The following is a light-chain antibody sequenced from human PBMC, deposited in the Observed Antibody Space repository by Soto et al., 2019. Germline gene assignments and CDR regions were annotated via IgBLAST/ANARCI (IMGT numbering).Light chain of an antibody. Sequence: QSALTQPASVSGSPGESITISCSGTISDFVLNNYGSWYQQHPGKAPKLMLYGVNDRPSAASNRFSGSKSGNRASMTISGLQDDHEADYYSSSDTTSSALQVSASGTQVTVI. CDR1: ISDFVLNNY. CDR2: GVN. J-gene: IGLJ1*01. V-gene: IGLV2-14*01. CDR3: SSDTTSSALQV.